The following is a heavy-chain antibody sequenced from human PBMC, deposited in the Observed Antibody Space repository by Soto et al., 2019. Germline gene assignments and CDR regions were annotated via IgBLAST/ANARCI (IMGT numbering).Heavy chain of an antibody. CDR3: ARVCWDYSNYVRWFDP. J-gene: IGHJ5*02. CDR1: GGSISSGDYY. D-gene: IGHD4-4*01. V-gene: IGHV4-30-4*01. CDR2: IYYSGST. Sequence: PSETLSLTCTVSGGSISSGDYYWSWIRQPPGKGLEWIGYIYYSGSTYYNPSLKSRVTISVDTSKNQFSLKLSSVTAADTAVYYCARVCWDYSNYVRWFDPWGQGTLVTVSS.